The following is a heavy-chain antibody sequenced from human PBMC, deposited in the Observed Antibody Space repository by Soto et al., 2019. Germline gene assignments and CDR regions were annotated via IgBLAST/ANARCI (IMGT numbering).Heavy chain of an antibody. Sequence: ASVKVSCKASGYTFTGCYMHWVRQAPGQGLEWMGWISPNSGGTNYAQKFQGWVTMTRDTSISTAYMELSRLRSDDTAVYYCARGGVVVPAAHREPLDYYYGMDVWGQGTTVTVSS. CDR3: ARGGVVVPAAHREPLDYYYGMDV. CDR2: ISPNSGGT. CDR1: GYTFTGCY. D-gene: IGHD2-2*01. V-gene: IGHV1-2*04. J-gene: IGHJ6*02.